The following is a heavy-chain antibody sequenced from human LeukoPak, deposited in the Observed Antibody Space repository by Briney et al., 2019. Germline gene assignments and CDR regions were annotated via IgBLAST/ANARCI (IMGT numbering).Heavy chain of an antibody. CDR2: ISASGGST. CDR3: AKVGQYQLLST. D-gene: IGHD2-2*01. J-gene: IGHJ4*02. Sequence: GGSLRLSCVASGFTFSNYAMNWVRQAPGKGLEWVSRISASGGSTYYADSVKGRFTISRDSSENTVYLQMNNLRVEDTAVYYCAKVGQYQLLSTWGQGTLVTVSS. CDR1: GFTFSNYA. V-gene: IGHV3-23*01.